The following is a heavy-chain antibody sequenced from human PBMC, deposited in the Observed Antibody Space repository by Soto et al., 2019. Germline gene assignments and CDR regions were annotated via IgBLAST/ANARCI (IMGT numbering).Heavy chain of an antibody. CDR1: GYTFTGYY. V-gene: IGHV1-2*02. CDR2: INPNSGGT. CDR3: ARDLGKGRGSAGFEY. D-gene: IGHD6-25*01. J-gene: IGHJ4*02. Sequence: ASVKVSCKASGYTFTGYYMHWVRQAPGQGLEWMGWINPNSGGTKYPQKFQGRVTMTRDTSITTVYMSLTWLKSDDTAVYYCARDLGKGRGSAGFEYWGQGTLVTVCS.